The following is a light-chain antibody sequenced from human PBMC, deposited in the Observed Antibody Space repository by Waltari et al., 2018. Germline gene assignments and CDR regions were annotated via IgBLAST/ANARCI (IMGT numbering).Light chain of an antibody. V-gene: IGKV4-1*01. CDR2: WAS. CDR1: QSVLQASNNRNY. CDR3: QQYYSTPLT. Sequence: DIVMTKSPDSLALSLGERATISCKSSQSVLQASNNRNYLAWYQQRPGQSPKLLMSWASTRQSGVPDRFSGSGSAADFTLTITSLQAEDVATYYCQQYYSTPLTFGGGTKVAIK. J-gene: IGKJ4*01.